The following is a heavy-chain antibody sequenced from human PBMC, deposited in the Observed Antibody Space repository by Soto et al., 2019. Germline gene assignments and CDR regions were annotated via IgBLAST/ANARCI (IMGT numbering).Heavy chain of an antibody. J-gene: IGHJ4*02. CDR1: GYTFTGSY. CDR3: ARDDGSYLFDF. Sequence: ASVKVSCKASGYTFTGSYIHWVRQAPGQGLEWMGWINPDNGYTYYSEKLQGRVTMTRDTSISTVYMDLSRLTSDDTAVYYCARDDGSYLFDFWGQGTPVTVSS. V-gene: IGHV1-2*02. CDR2: INPDNGYT.